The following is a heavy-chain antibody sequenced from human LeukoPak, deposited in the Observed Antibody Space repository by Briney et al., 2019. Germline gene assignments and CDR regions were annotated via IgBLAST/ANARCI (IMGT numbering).Heavy chain of an antibody. V-gene: IGHV3-48*01. D-gene: IGHD3-10*01. CDR1: GFTFSSYS. J-gene: IGHJ4*02. Sequence: GGSLRLSCAASGFTFSSYSMNWVRQAPGKGLEWVSYISSSSSTIYYADSVKGRFTISRDNAKNSLYLQMNSLRAEDTAVYYCAREGRSSLPEGDYWGQGTLVTVSS. CDR2: ISSSSSTI. CDR3: AREGRSSLPEGDY.